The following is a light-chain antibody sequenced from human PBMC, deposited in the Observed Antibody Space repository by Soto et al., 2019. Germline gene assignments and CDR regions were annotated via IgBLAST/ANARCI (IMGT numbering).Light chain of an antibody. CDR1: SSNIGSNY. CDR2: RNN. V-gene: IGLV1-47*01. CDR3: AAWDDSLRGAWV. Sequence: QSVLTQPPSASGTRGQRVTTSCSGSSSNIGSNYVYWYQQLPGTAPKLLIYRNNQRPSGVPDRFSGSKSGTSASLAISGLRSEDEADYYCAAWDDSLRGAWVFGGGTKVTVL. J-gene: IGLJ3*02.